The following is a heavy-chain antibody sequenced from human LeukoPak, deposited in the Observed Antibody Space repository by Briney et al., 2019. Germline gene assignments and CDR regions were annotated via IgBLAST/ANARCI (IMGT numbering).Heavy chain of an antibody. CDR1: GFTFSSYS. CDR2: ISYEGRNK. V-gene: IGHV3-30*04. D-gene: IGHD2-15*01. CDR3: ARDSAWGGDIVVVVAAAFDY. J-gene: IGHJ4*02. Sequence: GGSLRLFCAASGFTFSSYSMHWVRQAPGKGLEGVAVISYEGRNKFYADSVKGRFTISRDNSKNTLYLQMNSLRAEDTAVYYCARDSAWGGDIVVVVAAAFDYWGQGTLVTVSS.